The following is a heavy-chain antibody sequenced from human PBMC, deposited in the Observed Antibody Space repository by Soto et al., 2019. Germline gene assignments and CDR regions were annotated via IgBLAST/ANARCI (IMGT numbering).Heavy chain of an antibody. CDR1: GFTFSSYA. J-gene: IGHJ6*02. D-gene: IGHD5-18*01. Sequence: QTGGSLRLSCAASGFTFSSYAMNWVRQAPGKGLEWVSGISGSGGSTYYADSVKGRFTISRDNSKNTLYLQLNSLGDEDTAVYYCAKGEWIQLWLPLDGMDVWGQGTTVTVSS. CDR3: AKGEWIQLWLPLDGMDV. CDR2: ISGSGGST. V-gene: IGHV3-23*01.